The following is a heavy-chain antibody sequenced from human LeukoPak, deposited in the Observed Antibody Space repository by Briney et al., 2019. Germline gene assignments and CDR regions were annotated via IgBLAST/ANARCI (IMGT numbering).Heavy chain of an antibody. CDR1: GGSISSYY. D-gene: IGHD6-13*01. J-gene: IGHJ3*02. CDR3: ARKGAAGDHDAFDI. V-gene: IGHV4-59*01. CDR2: IYYSGST. Sequence: PSETLSLTCTVSGGSISSYYWSWIRQPPGKGLEGIGYIYYSGSTNYNPSLKSRVTISVDTSKNQFSLKLSSVTAADTAVYYCARKGAAGDHDAFDIWGQGTMVTVSS.